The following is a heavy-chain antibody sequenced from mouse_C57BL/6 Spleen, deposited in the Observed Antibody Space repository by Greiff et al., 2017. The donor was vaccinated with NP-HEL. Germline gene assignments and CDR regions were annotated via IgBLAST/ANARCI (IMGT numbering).Heavy chain of an antibody. CDR2: ISYSGST. V-gene: IGHV3-1*01. CDR1: GYSITSGYD. D-gene: IGHD1-1*01. CDR3: ARGPHYYYGSSYDWYFDV. Sequence: EVQVVESGPGMVKPSQSLSLTCTVTGYSITSGYDWHWIRHFPGNKLEWMGYISYSGSTNYNPSLKSRISITHDTSKNHFFLKLNSVTTEDTATYYCARGPHYYYGSSYDWYFDVWGTGTTVTVSS. J-gene: IGHJ1*03.